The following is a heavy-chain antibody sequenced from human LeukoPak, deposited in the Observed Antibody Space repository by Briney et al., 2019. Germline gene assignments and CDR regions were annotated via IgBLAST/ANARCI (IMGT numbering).Heavy chain of an antibody. CDR3: ARQRDGYNY. CDR2: VYYSGST. V-gene: IGHV4-39*01. J-gene: IGHJ4*02. CDR1: GGSISSSSYS. D-gene: IGHD5-24*01. Sequence: SETLSLTCTVSGGSISSSSYSWGWIRQPPGKGLEWIGSVYYSGSTYYNPSLKSRVTISVDTSKNQFSLKLSSVTAADTAVYYCARQRDGYNYWGQGTLVTVSS.